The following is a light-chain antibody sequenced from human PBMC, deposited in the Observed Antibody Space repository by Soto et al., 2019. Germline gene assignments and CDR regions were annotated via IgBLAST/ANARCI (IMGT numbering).Light chain of an antibody. CDR3: QQRSNRPVT. CDR2: DAS. Sequence: EIVLTQSPATLSLSPGDRATLSCRASQSVSSYLAWYQQKPGQAPNLLIYDASNRATGIPARFSGSGSGTDFTLTISSLEPEDFAVYYCQQRSNRPVTFGQGTKVEIK. V-gene: IGKV3-11*01. CDR1: QSVSSY. J-gene: IGKJ1*01.